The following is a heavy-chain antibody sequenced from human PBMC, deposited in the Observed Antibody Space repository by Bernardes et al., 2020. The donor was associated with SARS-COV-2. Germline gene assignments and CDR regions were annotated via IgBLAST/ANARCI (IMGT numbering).Heavy chain of an antibody. Sequence: GGSLRLSCAASGFTFSNAWMSWVRQAPGKGLEWVGRIKRKTNGGTTDYAAPVKGRFTISRDDSKNTLYLQMNSLKTEDTAVYYCTTGGIYYDSSGYYHNWFDPWGQGTLVTGSA. CDR1: GFTFSNAW. V-gene: IGHV3-15*01. CDR2: IKRKTNGGTT. CDR3: TTGGIYYDSSGYYHNWFDP. J-gene: IGHJ5*02. D-gene: IGHD3-22*01.